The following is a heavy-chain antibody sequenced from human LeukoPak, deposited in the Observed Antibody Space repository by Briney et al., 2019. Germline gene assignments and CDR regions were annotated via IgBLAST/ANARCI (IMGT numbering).Heavy chain of an antibody. V-gene: IGHV4-34*01. CDR3: ARGPLEYSSSPYFDY. J-gene: IGHJ4*02. Sequence: PSETLSLTCAVYGGSFSGYHWSWIRQPPGKGLEWIGEINHRGSTNYNPSLKSRVTMSVDTSKNQFSLKLSSVTAADTAVYYCARGPLEYSSSPYFDYWGQGTLVTVSS. CDR2: INHRGST. D-gene: IGHD6-6*01. CDR1: GGSFSGYH.